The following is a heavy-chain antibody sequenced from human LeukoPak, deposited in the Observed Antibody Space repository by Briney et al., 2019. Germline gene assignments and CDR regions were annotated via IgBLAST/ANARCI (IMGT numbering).Heavy chain of an antibody. V-gene: IGHV3-15*01. Sequence: PGGSLRLSCAASGFSFTDAWMSWVRQAPGKGLEWVGRITSKTDGGITDSAAPVKGRFTVSRDDSKNTLFLQMKSLKTEDTAVYYCTTDHPPPTLWVGDLKYYGMDVWGQGTTVTVSS. J-gene: IGHJ6*02. D-gene: IGHD3-10*01. CDR1: GFSFTDAW. CDR3: TTDHPPPTLWVGDLKYYGMDV. CDR2: ITSKTDGGIT.